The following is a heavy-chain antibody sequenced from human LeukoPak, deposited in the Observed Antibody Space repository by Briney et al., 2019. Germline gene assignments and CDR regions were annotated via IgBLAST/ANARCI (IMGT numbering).Heavy chain of an antibody. CDR1: GFSIRGGYY. V-gene: IGHV4-38-2*01. CDR2: IHHSGST. D-gene: IGHD6-19*01. J-gene: IGHJ4*02. Sequence: ASETLSLTCAVSGFSIRGGYYWGWIRQPPGKGLEWIGSIHHSGSTHYNPSLKSRVTISADTSKNQFSLNLSSVTAADTAVYNCARGGGSSGGSFEYWGQGTLVTVSS. CDR3: ARGGGSSGGSFEY.